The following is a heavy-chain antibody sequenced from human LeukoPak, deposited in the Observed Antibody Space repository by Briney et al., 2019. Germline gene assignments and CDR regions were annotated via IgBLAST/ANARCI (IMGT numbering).Heavy chain of an antibody. D-gene: IGHD2-2*01. J-gene: IGHJ6*02. Sequence: PGRSLRLSCEASGFTFNNYWMTWVRQAPGKGPEWVANINQDGSEVSYVDSVKGRFTISRDNAKNSLYLQMNSLRAEDTAVYYCARDVAPAALYGMDVWGQGTTVTVSS. CDR3: ARDVAPAALYGMDV. V-gene: IGHV3-7*01. CDR2: INQDGSEV. CDR1: GFTFNNYW.